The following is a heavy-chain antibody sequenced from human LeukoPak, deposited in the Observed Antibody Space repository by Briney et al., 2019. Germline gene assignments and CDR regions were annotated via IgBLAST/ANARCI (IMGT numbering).Heavy chain of an antibody. CDR3: VRSSASSGPNCFDP. J-gene: IGHJ5*02. D-gene: IGHD3-10*01. V-gene: IGHV3-64D*09. Sequence: GGPLRLSCSASGFTFSTYAMHWVRQAPGKGLEYVSAISSDGDSTYNADSVKGRFTISRDNSKNTLYLQMSSLRTEDTAVYYCVRSSASSGPNCFDPWGQGTLVTVSS. CDR1: GFTFSTYA. CDR2: ISSDGDST.